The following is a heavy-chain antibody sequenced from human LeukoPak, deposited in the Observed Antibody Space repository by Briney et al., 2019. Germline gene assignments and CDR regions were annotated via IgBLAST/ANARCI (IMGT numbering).Heavy chain of an antibody. CDR3: AKDSSNYDILTGPGF. V-gene: IGHV3-30*18. J-gene: IGHJ4*02. D-gene: IGHD3-9*01. Sequence: TGGSLRLSCAASGFTFSSYGMHWVRQAPCKGLEWVAVISYDGSNKYYADSVKGRFTISRDNSKNTLYLQMNSLRAEDTAVYYCAKDSSNYDILTGPGFWGQGTLVTVSS. CDR2: ISYDGSNK. CDR1: GFTFSSYG.